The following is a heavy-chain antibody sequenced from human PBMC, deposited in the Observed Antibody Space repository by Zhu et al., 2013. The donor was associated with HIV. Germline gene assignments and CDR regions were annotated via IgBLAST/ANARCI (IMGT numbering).Heavy chain of an antibody. CDR1: GGTFTNYA. J-gene: IGHJ3*02. CDR2: FIPLFGTA. CDR3: ARGPRWAEDI. V-gene: IGHV1-69*01. Sequence: QVQLVQSGAEVKKPGSSVKVSCKAFGGTFTNYAISWVRQAPGQGLEWMGGFIPLFGTANYAPKFQGRVTITADESASTAYMKLSSLRSEDTAVYYCARGPRWAEDIWGQGTMVTVSS.